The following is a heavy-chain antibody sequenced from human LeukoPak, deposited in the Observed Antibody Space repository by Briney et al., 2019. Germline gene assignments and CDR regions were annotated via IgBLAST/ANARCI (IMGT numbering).Heavy chain of an antibody. D-gene: IGHD2-2*01. CDR3: ARGSSSVTLPGD. Sequence: GGSLRLSCAASGFTFSSYGMHWVRQAPGKGLEWVAIISYEGSTQYYADSVKGRFTISRDNSKNTLYLQMNSLRVEDTAVYYCARGSSSVTLPGDWGQGTLVAVYS. CDR2: ISYEGSTQ. CDR1: GFTFSSYG. V-gene: IGHV3-30*03. J-gene: IGHJ4*02.